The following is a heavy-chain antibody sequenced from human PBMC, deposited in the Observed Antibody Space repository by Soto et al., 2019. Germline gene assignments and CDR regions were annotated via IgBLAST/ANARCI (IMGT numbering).Heavy chain of an antibody. CDR2: ISSSRSTI. D-gene: IGHD3-22*01. CDR1: GFTFSSYS. V-gene: IGHV3-48*02. Sequence: EVQLVESGGGLVQPGGSLRLSCAASGFTFSSYSMNWVRQAPGKGLEWVSYISSSRSTIYYADSVKGRFTISRDNAKNSLYLQMNSLRDEDTAVYYCARGLYYYDSRGYWGYWGQGTLVTVSS. CDR3: ARGLYYYDSRGYWGY. J-gene: IGHJ4*02.